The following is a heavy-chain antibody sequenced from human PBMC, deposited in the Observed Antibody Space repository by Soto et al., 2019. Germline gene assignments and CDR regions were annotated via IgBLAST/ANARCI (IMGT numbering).Heavy chain of an antibody. CDR1: GFTFDDYA. CDR3: ARATAPQSPYSLDV. Sequence: EVQLVESGGGLVQPGRSLRLSCAASGFTFDDYAMYWVRQAPGKGLEWVSGISWSGGYIGYADSVKGRFTISRDNAKNSLYLEMKSLRADDTALYYCARATAPQSPYSLDVWGQGTTVTV. V-gene: IGHV3-9*01. D-gene: IGHD2-21*02. J-gene: IGHJ6*02. CDR2: ISWSGGYI.